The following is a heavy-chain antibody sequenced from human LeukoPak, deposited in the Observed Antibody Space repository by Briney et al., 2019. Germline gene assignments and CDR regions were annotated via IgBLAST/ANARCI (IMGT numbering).Heavy chain of an antibody. D-gene: IGHD1-26*01. Sequence: GGSLRLSCAASGFTFSSYAMSWVRQAPGKGLEWVANIKQDGSEKYYVASVKGRFTISRDNAKNSLYLQMNRLRAEDTAVYYCARDKQVGPTLFDYWGQGILVTVSS. CDR3: ARDKQVGPTLFDY. CDR1: GFTFSSYA. CDR2: IKQDGSEK. V-gene: IGHV3-7*01. J-gene: IGHJ4*02.